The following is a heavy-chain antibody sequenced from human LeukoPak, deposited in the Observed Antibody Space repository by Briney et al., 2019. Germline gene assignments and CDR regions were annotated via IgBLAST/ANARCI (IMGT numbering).Heavy chain of an antibody. J-gene: IGHJ4*02. CDR3: ARVPQIEAAAVFDY. CDR2: ISSSSSTI. D-gene: IGHD6-13*01. V-gene: IGHV3-48*04. Sequence: PGGSLRLSCAASGFTFSSYSMNWVRQAPGKGLEWVSYISSSSSTIYYADSVKGRFTISRDNAKNSLYLQMNSLRAEDTAVYYCARVPQIEAAAVFDYWGQGTLVTVSS. CDR1: GFTFSSYS.